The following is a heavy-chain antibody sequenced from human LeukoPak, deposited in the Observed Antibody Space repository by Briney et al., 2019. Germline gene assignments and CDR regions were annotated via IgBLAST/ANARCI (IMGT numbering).Heavy chain of an antibody. J-gene: IGHJ4*02. CDR3: AKGDYYDSSAYYPASFDY. D-gene: IGHD3-22*01. Sequence: GGSLRLSCAASGFTFSSNSMNWVRQAPGKGLEWVSAISGSGGSTYYADSVKGRFTISRDNSKNTLYLQMNSLRAEDTAVYYCAKGDYYDSSAYYPASFDYWGQGTLVTVSS. CDR2: ISGSGGST. CDR1: GFTFSSNS. V-gene: IGHV3-23*01.